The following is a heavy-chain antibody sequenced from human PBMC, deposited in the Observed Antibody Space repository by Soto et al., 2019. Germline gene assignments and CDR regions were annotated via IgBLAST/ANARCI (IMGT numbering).Heavy chain of an antibody. Sequence: ETLSLTCTVSGGSISSYYWSWIRQPAGKGLEWIGRIYTSGSTNYNPSLKSRVTMSVDTSKNQFSLKLSSVTAADTAVYYCARGGPAQDIVATIEEDAFDIWGQGTMVTVSS. J-gene: IGHJ3*02. CDR2: IYTSGST. D-gene: IGHD5-12*01. CDR1: GGSISSYY. V-gene: IGHV4-4*07. CDR3: ARGGPAQDIVATIEEDAFDI.